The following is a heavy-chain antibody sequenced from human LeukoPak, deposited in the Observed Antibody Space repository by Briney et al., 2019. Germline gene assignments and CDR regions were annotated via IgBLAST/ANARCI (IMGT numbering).Heavy chain of an antibody. CDR3: ARGLTGY. D-gene: IGHD4/OR15-4a*01. Sequence: SETLSLTCAVYGGSFSGFYWTWIRQPPGKGLEYIGEINDSGSTIYNPSLKGRVTISVDTSKNQFSLNLTPVTAADTAVYYCARGLTGYWGQGTLVTVSS. CDR1: GGSFSGFY. CDR2: INDSGST. V-gene: IGHV4-34*01. J-gene: IGHJ4*02.